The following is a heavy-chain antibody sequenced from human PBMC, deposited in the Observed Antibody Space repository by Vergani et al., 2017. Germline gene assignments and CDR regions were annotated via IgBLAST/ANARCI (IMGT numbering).Heavy chain of an antibody. V-gene: IGHV3-30-3*01. Sequence: QVQLVESGGGVVQPGTSLRLSCVVSGFALNRHAMYWVRQAPGKGLEWVVGISFDGTNEYYPDLVKGRVTISRDIAKNTLYLQVRRLRLEDTGVYHCVSDGCLYAGCRCYTEAWDYWGQGTPVTVSS. CDR3: VSDGCLYAGCRCYTEAWDY. CDR2: ISFDGTNE. J-gene: IGHJ4*02. D-gene: IGHD2-2*02. CDR1: GFALNRHA.